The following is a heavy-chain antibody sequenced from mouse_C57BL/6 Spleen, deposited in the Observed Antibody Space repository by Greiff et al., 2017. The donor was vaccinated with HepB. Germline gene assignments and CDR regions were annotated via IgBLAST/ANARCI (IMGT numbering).Heavy chain of an antibody. CDR2: IDPNSGGT. Sequence: QVQLKQPGAELVKPGASVKLSCKASGYTFTSYWMHWVKQRPGLGLEWIGRIDPNSGGTKYNEKFKSKATLTVDKPSSTAYMQLSSLTSEDSAVYYCARRVWGYHWYFDVWGTGTTVTVSS. CDR1: GYTFTSYW. J-gene: IGHJ1*03. V-gene: IGHV1-72*01. CDR3: ARRVWGYHWYFDV. D-gene: IGHD2-2*01.